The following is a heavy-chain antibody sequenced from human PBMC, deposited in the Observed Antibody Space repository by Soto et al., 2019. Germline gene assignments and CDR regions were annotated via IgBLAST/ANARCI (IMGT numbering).Heavy chain of an antibody. CDR1: GYSSTSYW. CDR2: IYPGDSDT. CDR3: ARRRRGYYDSSGYYVFDY. D-gene: IGHD3-22*01. V-gene: IGHV5-51*01. Sequence: EVQLVQSGAEVKKPGESLKISCKGSGYSSTSYWIGWVRQMPGKGLEWMGIIYPGDSDTRYSPSFQGQVTISADKSISTAYLQWSSLKAADTSMYYCARRRRGYYDSSGYYVFDYWGQGTLVTVSS. J-gene: IGHJ4*02.